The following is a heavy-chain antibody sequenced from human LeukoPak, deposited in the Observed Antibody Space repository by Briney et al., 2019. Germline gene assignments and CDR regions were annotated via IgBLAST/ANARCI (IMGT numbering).Heavy chain of an antibody. CDR3: ARDSGREGYCSSTSCHIPGGNWFDP. D-gene: IGHD2-2*01. J-gene: IGHJ5*02. CDR2: IYTSGST. CDR1: GGSISSYY. V-gene: IGHV4-4*09. Sequence: SETLSLTCTVSGGSISSYYWSWIRQPPGKGLEWIGYIYTSGSTNYNPSLKSRVTMSVDTSKNQFSLKLSSVTAADTAVYYCARDSGREGYCSSTSCHIPGGNWFDPWGQGTLVTVSS.